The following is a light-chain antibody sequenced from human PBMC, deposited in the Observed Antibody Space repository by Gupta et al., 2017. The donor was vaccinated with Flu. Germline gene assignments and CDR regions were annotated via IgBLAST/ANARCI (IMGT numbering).Light chain of an antibody. CDR1: QSVSSN. CDR3: QHYNNWPIT. Sequence: IVLTQSPATLSVSPGDSATLSCRASQSVSSNFAWFQQKPGQAPRLLIYGASVRATGSPARFSGSGSGTEFTLTITSLQSEDFAVYYCQHYNNWPITFGQGTRLEIK. CDR2: GAS. J-gene: IGKJ5*01. V-gene: IGKV3-15*01.